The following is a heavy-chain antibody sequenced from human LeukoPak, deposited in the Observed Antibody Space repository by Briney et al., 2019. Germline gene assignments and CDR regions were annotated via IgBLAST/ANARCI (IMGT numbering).Heavy chain of an antibody. CDR2: ISSSSSYI. J-gene: IGHJ3*02. CDR3: ARAPGVYDGFDI. CDR1: GFTFSSYS. D-gene: IGHD6-13*01. V-gene: IGHV3-21*01. Sequence: GGSLRLSCAASGFTFSSYSMNWVRQAPGKGLEWVSSISSSSSYIYYADSVKGRFTISRDNAKNSLYLQMNSLRAEDTAVYYCARAPGVYDGFDIWGQGTMVTVSS.